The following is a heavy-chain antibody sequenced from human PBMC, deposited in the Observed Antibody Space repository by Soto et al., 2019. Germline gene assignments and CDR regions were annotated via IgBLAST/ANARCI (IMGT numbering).Heavy chain of an antibody. CDR1: GGSISGYY. Sequence: SETLSLTCTVSGGSISGYYWNWIRQPAGKGLEWIGRMHSSGYINYNSSLRSRVSMSVNASKNQFSLNLNSVTASDTAVYFCVSQRTSVLTQAYFDYWGPGALVTVSS. CDR2: MHSSGYI. CDR3: VSQRTSVLTQAYFDY. J-gene: IGHJ4*02. V-gene: IGHV4-4*07. D-gene: IGHD2-8*01.